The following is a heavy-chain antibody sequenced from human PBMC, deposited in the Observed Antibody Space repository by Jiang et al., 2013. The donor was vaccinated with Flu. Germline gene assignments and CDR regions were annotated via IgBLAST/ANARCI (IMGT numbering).Heavy chain of an antibody. Sequence: KPTQTLTPTCTFSGFSFSTSGMSWIRQPPGKALEWLARIDWDDDKFYNTSLQTRLTISKDTSKNQVVLSMTNMDPVDTATYYCARSLYGDYVGGLFDYWGQGTLVTVSS. CDR1: GFSFSTSGM. J-gene: IGHJ4*02. D-gene: IGHD4-17*01. V-gene: IGHV2-70*04. CDR2: IDWDDDK. CDR3: ARSLYGDYVGGLFDY.